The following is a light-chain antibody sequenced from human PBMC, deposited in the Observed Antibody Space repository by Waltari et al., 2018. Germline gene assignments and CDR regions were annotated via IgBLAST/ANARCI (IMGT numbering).Light chain of an antibody. CDR1: QSVGST. J-gene: IGKJ1*01. Sequence: EIVLTQSPGTLSLSPGERATLSCRASQSVGSTLAWYQQKPGQPPRLLIYGASSRATGIPDRLSGSGSGTDFSLTIGRLEPEDFAVYYCQHYVRLPATFGQGTKVEIK. V-gene: IGKV3-20*01. CDR2: GAS. CDR3: QHYVRLPAT.